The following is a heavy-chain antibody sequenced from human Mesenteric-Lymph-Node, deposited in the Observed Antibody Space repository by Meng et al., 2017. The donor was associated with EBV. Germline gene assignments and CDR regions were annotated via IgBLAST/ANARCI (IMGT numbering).Heavy chain of an antibody. D-gene: IGHD3-10*01. V-gene: IGHV4-4*02. Sequence: VHLQGWGPGLGGLSGTLSLTWAFCGGSISSSNWWSWVRQPPGKGLEWIGEIYHSGSTNYNPSLKSRVTISVDKSKNQFSLKLSSVTAADTAVYYCARADSSYASGTYYFDYWGQGALVTVSS. CDR1: GGSISSSNW. J-gene: IGHJ4*02. CDR2: IYHSGST. CDR3: ARADSSYASGTYYFDY.